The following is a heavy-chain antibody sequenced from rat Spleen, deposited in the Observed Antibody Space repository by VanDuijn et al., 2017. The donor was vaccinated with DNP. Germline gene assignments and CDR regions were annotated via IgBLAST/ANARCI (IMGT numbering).Heavy chain of an antibody. CDR2: ISYSGTT. D-gene: IGHD1-11*01. J-gene: IGHJ2*01. V-gene: IGHV3-1*01. CDR1: GSSISRTY. CDR3: ARWRIGPHYFDY. Sequence: EVQLQESGPGLLKPPQSLSLTCSVTGSSISRTYWGWFGKFPGNKMEWIGHISYSGTTNYNPSLKSRISITRDTSKNQFFLHLSSVTTEDTATFYCARWRIGPHYFDYWGQGVMVTVSS.